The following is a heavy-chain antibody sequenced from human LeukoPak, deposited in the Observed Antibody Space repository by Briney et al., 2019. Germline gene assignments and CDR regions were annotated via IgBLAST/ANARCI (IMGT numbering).Heavy chain of an antibody. CDR2: IYYSGST. D-gene: IGHD3-3*01. CDR3: ARHRPTIFGGSYMDV. CDR1: GGSISSYY. Sequence: SETLSLTCTVSGGSISSYYWSWIRQPPGKGLEWIGYIYYSGSTNHNPSLKSRVTISVDTSKNQFSLKLSSVTAADTAVYYCARHRPTIFGGSYMDVWGKGTTVTVSS. V-gene: IGHV4-59*08. J-gene: IGHJ6*03.